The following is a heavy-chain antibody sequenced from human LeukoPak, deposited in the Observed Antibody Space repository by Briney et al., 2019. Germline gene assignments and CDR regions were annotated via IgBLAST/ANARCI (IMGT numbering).Heavy chain of an antibody. D-gene: IGHD5-12*01. CDR2: ISTDGRGT. CDR3: VRYSNGCYDP. Sequence: PGGSLRLSCSASGFTFNIYAMHWVRQAPGTGLEYVSAISTDGRGTYYADSVKGRFTISRDNSKNALYLQMSSLRPEDTAIYYCVRYSNGCYDPWGQGTLVTVSS. J-gene: IGHJ5*02. CDR1: GFTFNIYA. V-gene: IGHV3-64D*06.